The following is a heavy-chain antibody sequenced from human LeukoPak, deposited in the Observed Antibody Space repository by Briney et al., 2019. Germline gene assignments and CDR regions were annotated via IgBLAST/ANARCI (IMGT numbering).Heavy chain of an antibody. V-gene: IGHV4-38-2*01. CDR2: IYYSGST. CDR3: ARSRAAAGRVYNWFDP. Sequence: SETLSLTCFVSGYGINIDYSWGWIRQSPVKGLEWIGSIYYSGSTYYNPSLKSRVTISVDTSKNQFSLKLSSVTAADTAVYYCARSRAAAGRVYNWFDPWGQGTLVTVSS. CDR1: GYGINIDYS. J-gene: IGHJ5*02. D-gene: IGHD6-13*01.